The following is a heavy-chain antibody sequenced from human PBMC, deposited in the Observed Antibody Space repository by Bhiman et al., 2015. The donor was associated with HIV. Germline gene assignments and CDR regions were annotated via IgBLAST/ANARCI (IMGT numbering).Heavy chain of an antibody. J-gene: IGHJ4*02. CDR1: GFTFSSYS. V-gene: IGHV3-21*04. CDR3: ARGTDTAMVSALVY. Sequence: EVQLVESGGGLVKPGGSLRLSCAASGFTFSSYSMNWVRQAPGKGLEWVSSISSSSSYIYYADSVKGRFTVSRDNTKNSLYLEMNSLRAEDTALYYCARGTDTAMVSALVYWGQGTLVTVSS. D-gene: IGHD5-18*01. CDR2: ISSSSSYI.